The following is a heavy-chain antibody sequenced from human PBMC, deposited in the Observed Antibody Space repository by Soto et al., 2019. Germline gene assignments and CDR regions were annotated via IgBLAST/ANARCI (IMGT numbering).Heavy chain of an antibody. Sequence: GVSLRLSCAASGFTFNKYAMSWVRQAPGKGLEWVSAISGTGSSIYYADSVKGRFTISRDNSKNTLYLQMNSLRAEDTAVYYCAKDQGYSGSGSYYQLDYWGKGALVTVSS. V-gene: IGHV3-23*01. J-gene: IGHJ4*02. CDR2: ISGTGSSI. D-gene: IGHD3-10*01. CDR1: GFTFNKYA. CDR3: AKDQGYSGSGSYYQLDY.